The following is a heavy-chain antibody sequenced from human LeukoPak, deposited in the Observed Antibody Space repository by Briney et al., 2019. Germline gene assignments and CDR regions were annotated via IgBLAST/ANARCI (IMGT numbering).Heavy chain of an antibody. V-gene: IGHV3-30-3*01. Sequence: GGSLRLSCAASGFTFSSYAMHWVRQAPGKGLEWVAVISYDGSNKYYADSVKGRFTISRDNSKNTLYLQMNSLRAEDTAVYYCARGRNIVVVPTNYGMDVWGQGTTVTVSS. CDR3: ARGRNIVVVPTNYGMDV. D-gene: IGHD2-2*01. CDR2: ISYDGSNK. CDR1: GFTFSSYA. J-gene: IGHJ6*02.